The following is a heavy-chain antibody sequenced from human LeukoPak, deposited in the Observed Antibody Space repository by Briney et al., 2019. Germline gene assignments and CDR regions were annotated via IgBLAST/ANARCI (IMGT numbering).Heavy chain of an antibody. CDR1: GFTFDDYA. CDR3: AKGRVLLWFGELYPDFDY. V-gene: IGHV3-9*01. D-gene: IGHD3-10*01. J-gene: IGHJ4*02. CDR2: ISWNSGSI. Sequence: GRSLRLSCAASGFTFDDYAMHWVRQAPGKGLEWVSGISWNSGSIGYADSVKGRFTISRDNAKNSLYLQMNSLRAEDTALYYCAKGRVLLWFGELYPDFDYWGQGTLVTVSS.